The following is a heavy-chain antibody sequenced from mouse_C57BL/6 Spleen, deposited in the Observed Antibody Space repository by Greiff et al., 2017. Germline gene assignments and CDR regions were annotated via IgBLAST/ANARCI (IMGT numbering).Heavy chain of an antibody. D-gene: IGHD1-1*02. CDR3: TSYDYDAMDY. J-gene: IGHJ4*01. CDR2: IDPETGGT. V-gene: IGHV1-15*01. Sequence: VQLQESGAELVRPGASVTLSCKASGYTFTDYEMHWVKQTPVHGLEWIGAIDPETGGTAYNQKFKGKAILTADKSSSTAYMELRSLTSEDSAVYYCTSYDYDAMDYWGQGTSVTVSS. CDR1: GYTFTDYE.